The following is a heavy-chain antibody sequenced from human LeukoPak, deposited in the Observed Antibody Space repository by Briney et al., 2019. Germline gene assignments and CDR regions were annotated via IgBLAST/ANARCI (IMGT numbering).Heavy chain of an antibody. CDR2: IGTAGDT. V-gene: IGHV3-13*01. Sequence: GGSLRLSCAASGFTFSSYDMHWVRQAKEKGLEWVSAIGTAGDTYYPGSVKGRFTISRENAKNSLYLQMNSLRAGDTAVYYCARASMEGDAFDIWGQGTMVTVSS. CDR3: ARASMEGDAFDI. J-gene: IGHJ3*02. D-gene: IGHD6-6*01. CDR1: GFTFSSYD.